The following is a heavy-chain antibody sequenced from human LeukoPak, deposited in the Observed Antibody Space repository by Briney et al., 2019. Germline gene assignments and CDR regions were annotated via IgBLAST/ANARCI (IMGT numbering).Heavy chain of an antibody. V-gene: IGHV4-38-2*02. J-gene: IGHJ4*02. CDR3: AVNDFWSGYPFDY. CDR2: IYHSGST. Sequence: KASETLSLTCTVSGYSISSGYYWGWIRQPPGKGLEWIGSIYHSGSTYYNPSLKSRVTISADTSKNQFSLKLSSVTAADTAVYYCAVNDFWSGYPFDYWGQGTLVTVSS. D-gene: IGHD3-3*01. CDR1: GYSISSGYY.